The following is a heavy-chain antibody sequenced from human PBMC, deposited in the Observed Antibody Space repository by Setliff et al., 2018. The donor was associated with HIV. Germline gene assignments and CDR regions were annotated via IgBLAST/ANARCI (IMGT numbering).Heavy chain of an antibody. Sequence: PGGSLRLSCAGSGFMFSDYWLHWVRQAPGKGLEWVADIKDDESEKYYVDSVKGRFTISRDNAKNSLYLQMNSLRAEDTAVYYCAKDGNWGQGTLVTVSS. CDR3: AKDGN. D-gene: IGHD2-15*01. CDR1: GFMFSDYW. CDR2: IKDDESEK. V-gene: IGHV3-7*01. J-gene: IGHJ4*02.